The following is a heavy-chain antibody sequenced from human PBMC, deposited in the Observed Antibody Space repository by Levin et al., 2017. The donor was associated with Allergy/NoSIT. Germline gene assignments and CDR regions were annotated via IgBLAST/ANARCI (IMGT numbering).Heavy chain of an antibody. J-gene: IGHJ3*02. CDR1: GGTFSSYA. Sequence: SVKVSCKASGGTFSSYAISWVRQAPGQGLEWMGGIIPIFGTANYAQKFQGRVTITADESTSTAYMELSSLRSEDTAVYYCARVHGNYDSSGYYFGAFDIWGQGTMVTVSS. CDR2: IIPIFGTA. D-gene: IGHD3-22*01. CDR3: ARVHGNYDSSGYYFGAFDI. V-gene: IGHV1-69*13.